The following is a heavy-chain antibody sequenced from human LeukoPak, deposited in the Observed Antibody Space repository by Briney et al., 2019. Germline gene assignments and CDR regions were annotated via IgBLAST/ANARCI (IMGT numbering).Heavy chain of an antibody. CDR2: MNPNSGNT. D-gene: IGHD6-19*01. J-gene: IGHJ4*02. CDR1: GYTFTGYY. CDR3: ARGLSSGDY. V-gene: IGHV1-8*02. Sequence: EASVKVSCKASGYTFTGYYVHWVRQATGQGLEWMGWMNPNSGNTGYAQKFQGRVTMTRNTSISTAYMELSSLRSEDTAVYYCARGLSSGDYWGQGTLVTVSS.